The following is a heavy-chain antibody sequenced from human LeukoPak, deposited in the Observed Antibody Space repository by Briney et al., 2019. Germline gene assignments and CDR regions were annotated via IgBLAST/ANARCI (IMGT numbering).Heavy chain of an antibody. D-gene: IGHD6-19*01. Sequence: GGSLRLSCAASGFTLSSYDMQWIRQAPGKGLEWVAFIRYDGSYEFCADSVKGQFTISRDNSKNTLYLQMNSLRGDDTAVYYCATEADDAFDIWGQGTMVTVSS. CDR3: ATEADDAFDI. V-gene: IGHV3-30*02. CDR1: GFTLSSYD. J-gene: IGHJ3*02. CDR2: IRYDGSYE.